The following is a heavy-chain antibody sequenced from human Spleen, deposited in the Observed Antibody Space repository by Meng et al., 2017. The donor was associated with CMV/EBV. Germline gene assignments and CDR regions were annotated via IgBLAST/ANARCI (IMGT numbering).Heavy chain of an antibody. J-gene: IGHJ6*02. V-gene: IGHV3-21*01. Sequence: GESLKISCAASGFTFSSYSMNWVRQAPGKELEWVSSISSSSSYIYYADSVKGRFTISGDNAKNSLYLQMNSLRVEDTAIYYCARDRLSPFYDSGSGAHATTHGVDVWGQGTTVTVSS. CDR3: ARDRLSPFYDSGSGAHATTHGVDV. D-gene: IGHD3-3*01. CDR2: ISSSSSYI. CDR1: GFTFSSYS.